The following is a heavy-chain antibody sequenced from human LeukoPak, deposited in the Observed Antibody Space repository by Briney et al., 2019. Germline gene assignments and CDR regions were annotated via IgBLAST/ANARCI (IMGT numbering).Heavy chain of an antibody. J-gene: IGHJ4*02. V-gene: IGHV3-30*03. CDR3: ALDCGGDCYSGDY. CDR2: ISYDGSNE. D-gene: IGHD2-21*02. Sequence: GGSLKLSCAVSGFTFSSYGMHWVRQAPGKGLEWLTVISYDGSNEYYADSVKGRFTISRDNSKNTLYLQMNSLRAEDTAVYYCALDCGGDCYSGDYWGQGTLVTASS. CDR1: GFTFSSYG.